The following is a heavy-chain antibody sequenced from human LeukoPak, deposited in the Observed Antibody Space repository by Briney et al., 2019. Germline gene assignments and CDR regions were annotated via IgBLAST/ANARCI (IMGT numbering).Heavy chain of an antibody. Sequence: ASVNVSCKASGGTFSSYAISWVRQAPGQGLEWMGGIIPIFGTANYAQKFQGRVTITADESTSTAYMELSSLRSEDTAVYYCARASNWRWLQPTAIDYWGQGTLVTVSS. J-gene: IGHJ4*02. V-gene: IGHV1-69*01. CDR3: ARASNWRWLQPTAIDY. CDR2: IIPIFGTA. D-gene: IGHD5-24*01. CDR1: GGTFSSYA.